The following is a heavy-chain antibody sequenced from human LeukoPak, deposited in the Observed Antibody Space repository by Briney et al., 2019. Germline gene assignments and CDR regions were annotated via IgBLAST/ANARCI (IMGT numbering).Heavy chain of an antibody. D-gene: IGHD2-2*01. CDR1: GGSISSYY. Sequence: SETLSLTCTVSGGSISSYYWSWIRPPPGKGLEWIGYIYYSGSANYNPSLKSRVTISVDTPKNQFSLKLSALTAADTAVYYCAGYHCDRTACYNFDFWGQGTLVTVSS. CDR3: AGYHCDRTACYNFDF. V-gene: IGHV4-59*01. CDR2: IYYSGSA. J-gene: IGHJ4*02.